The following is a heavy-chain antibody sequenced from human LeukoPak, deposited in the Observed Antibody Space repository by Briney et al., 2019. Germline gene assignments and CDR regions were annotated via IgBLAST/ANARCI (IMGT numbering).Heavy chain of an antibody. Sequence: PGGSLRLSCAASGFTFSSYGMHWVRQAPGKGLEWVAFIRYDGNNKYYADSVKGRFTISRDNSKNTLYLQINSLRAEDTAVYYCAKDGYKWRDSSGFFDYWGQGTLVTVSS. D-gene: IGHD3-22*01. CDR2: IRYDGNNK. V-gene: IGHV3-30*02. CDR1: GFTFSSYG. CDR3: AKDGYKWRDSSGFFDY. J-gene: IGHJ4*02.